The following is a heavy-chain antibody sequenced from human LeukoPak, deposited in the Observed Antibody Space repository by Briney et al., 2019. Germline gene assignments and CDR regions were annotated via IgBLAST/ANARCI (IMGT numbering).Heavy chain of an antibody. CDR3: ARSRGWFGDPKIEYYYMDV. CDR2: IIPIFGTA. CDR1: GGTFSSYA. J-gene: IGHJ6*03. D-gene: IGHD3-10*01. V-gene: IGHV1-69*13. Sequence: ASVKVSCKASGGTFSSYAISWVRQAPGQGLEWMGGIIPIFGTANYAQKFQGRVTITADESTSTAYMELSSLRSEDTAVYYCARSRGWFGDPKIEYYYMDVWGKGTTVTISS.